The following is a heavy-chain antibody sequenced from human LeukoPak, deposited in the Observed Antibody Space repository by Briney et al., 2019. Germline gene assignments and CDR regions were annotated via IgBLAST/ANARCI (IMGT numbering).Heavy chain of an antibody. V-gene: IGHV4-30-2*01. D-gene: IGHD5-18*01. CDR2: IYHSGST. Sequence: SQTLSLTCAVSAGSISSGGYSWSWIRQPPGKGLEWIGYIYHSGSTYYNPSLKSRVTISVDRSKNQFSLKLSSVTAADTAVYYCASSRFPQVTRIDYWGQGTLVTVSS. J-gene: IGHJ4*02. CDR1: AGSISSGGYS. CDR3: ASSRFPQVTRIDY.